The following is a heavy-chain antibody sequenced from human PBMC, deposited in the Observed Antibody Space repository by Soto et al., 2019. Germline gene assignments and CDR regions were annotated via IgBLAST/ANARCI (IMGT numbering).Heavy chain of an antibody. D-gene: IGHD1-26*01. CDR2: ISANNGNT. V-gene: IGHV1-18*01. J-gene: IGHJ4*02. CDR1: GYTFSSYG. Sequence: QVQLVQSGAEVKKPGASVKVSCKASGYTFSSYGISWVRQAPGQGLEWMGWISANNGNTNYAQKVQGRVTMTTDTATSTAYRELRSLRSDDTAMYYCARGGPGAPFDYWGQGTAVTVSS. CDR3: ARGGPGAPFDY.